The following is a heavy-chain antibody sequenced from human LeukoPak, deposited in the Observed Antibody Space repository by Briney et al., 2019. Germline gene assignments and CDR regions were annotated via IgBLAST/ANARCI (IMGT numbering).Heavy chain of an antibody. J-gene: IGHJ5*02. CDR2: IPHDGSNK. Sequence: GGSLSLSCAAYGFTFSSYGLHWVRQPPGKGLEWVAVIPHDGSNKYYADSVKGRFTISRDNSKSTLYLQLNSLRAEDTAVYYCAKDELAWELLMVFDPWGQGTLVTVSS. V-gene: IGHV3-30*18. CDR1: GFTFSSYG. D-gene: IGHD1-26*01. CDR3: AKDELAWELLMVFDP.